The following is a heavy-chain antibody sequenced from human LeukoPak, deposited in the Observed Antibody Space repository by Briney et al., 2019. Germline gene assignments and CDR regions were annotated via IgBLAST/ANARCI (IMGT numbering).Heavy chain of an antibody. CDR2: IKSKTDGGTT. CDR3: TTNPYDRTGYHI. CDR1: GFTFSSYA. J-gene: IGHJ3*02. V-gene: IGHV3-15*01. Sequence: GRSLRLSCAASGFTFSSYAMHWVRQAPGKGLEWVGRIKSKTDGGTTDYAAPVKGRFTISRDDSKNTLYMQLNSLKTEDTAVYYCTTNPYDRTGYHIWGQGTMVIVSS. D-gene: IGHD3-22*01.